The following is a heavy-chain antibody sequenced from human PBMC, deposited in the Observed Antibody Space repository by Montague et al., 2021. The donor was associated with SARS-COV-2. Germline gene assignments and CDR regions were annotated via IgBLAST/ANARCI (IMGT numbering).Heavy chain of an antibody. CDR2: IYYSGST. D-gene: IGHD3-3*01. CDR3: ARIRCITIFGVVITPYYSGRDV. V-gene: IGHV4-39*07. J-gene: IGHJ6*02. Sequence: SETLSLTCTVSGGSISSSSYYWGWIRQPPGKGLEWIGSIYYSGSTYYNPSLKSRVTISVDTSKNQFSLKLSSVTAADTAVYYCARIRCITIFGVVITPYYSGRDVWGQGTTVTVSS. CDR1: GGSISSSSYY.